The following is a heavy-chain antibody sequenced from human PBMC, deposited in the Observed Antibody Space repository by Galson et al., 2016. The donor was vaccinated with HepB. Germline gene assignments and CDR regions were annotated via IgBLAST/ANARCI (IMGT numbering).Heavy chain of an antibody. Sequence: SLRLSCAASGFTVRSNYMSWVRQAPGKGLEWVSTIDTSSTYIYYADSVKGRFTISRDNAKNSLFLQMSSLRAEDTAVYYCARDFKTDGVAYTWSFDHWGQGTLVTVSS. CDR2: IDTSSTYI. CDR3: ARDFKTDGVAYTWSFDH. V-gene: IGHV3-21*01. J-gene: IGHJ4*02. D-gene: IGHD3-3*01. CDR1: GFTVRSNY.